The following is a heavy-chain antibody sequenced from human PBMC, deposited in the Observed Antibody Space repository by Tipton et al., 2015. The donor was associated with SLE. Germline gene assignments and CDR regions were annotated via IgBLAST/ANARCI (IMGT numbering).Heavy chain of an antibody. CDR1: GYTFTGYY. CDR2: INPNSGGT. CDR3: SRAAGLQSNWYFDL. Sequence: QSGAEVKKPGASVRVSCKASGYTFTGYYMHWVRQAPGQGLEWMGWINPNSGGTNYAQKFQGRVTMTRDTSISTAYMELSRLRSDDTAVYYCSRAAGLQSNWYFDLWGRGTLVTVSS. J-gene: IGHJ2*01. V-gene: IGHV1-2*02. D-gene: IGHD2-21*01.